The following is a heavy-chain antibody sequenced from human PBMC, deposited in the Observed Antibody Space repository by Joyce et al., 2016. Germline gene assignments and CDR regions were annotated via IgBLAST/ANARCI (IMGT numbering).Heavy chain of an antibody. CDR3: AVRAGTYSFDC. CDR2: INSGSSSI. V-gene: IGHV3-48*04. J-gene: IGHJ4*02. CDR1: GLTFSDYS. D-gene: IGHD1-1*01. Sequence: EVQLVESGGGLVQPGGSLRLSCVAYGLTFSDYSMNWVRQAPEKGLEWVSYINSGSSSIYYADSVKGRFTISRDNAKHSLYLQMNSLGAEETAVYYCAVRAGTYSFDCWGQGTLVTVSS.